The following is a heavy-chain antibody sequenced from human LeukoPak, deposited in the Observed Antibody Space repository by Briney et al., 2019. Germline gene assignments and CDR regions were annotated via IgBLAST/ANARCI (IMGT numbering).Heavy chain of an antibody. CDR1: GYTFSTYA. J-gene: IGHJ4*02. CDR3: ATRGLGSGAHFDY. D-gene: IGHD2-15*01. Sequence: PGGSLRLSCAASGYTFSTYAITWVRQAPGRGLEWVSTTSGGGGSEYYADSVRGRFTISRDNSKSTLYLQMNSLRVDDTAVYYCATRGLGSGAHFDYWGQGTLVTVSS. V-gene: IGHV3-23*01. CDR2: TSGGGGSE.